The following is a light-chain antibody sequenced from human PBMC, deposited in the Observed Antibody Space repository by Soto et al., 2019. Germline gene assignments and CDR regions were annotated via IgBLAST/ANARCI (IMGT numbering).Light chain of an antibody. CDR2: SAT. J-gene: IGKJ1*01. CDR3: QQYDNWPPLT. CDR1: QSVKKN. V-gene: IGKV3-15*01. Sequence: EVVMTQSPATLSVSPGERATLSCRASQSVKKNLAWYRQTLGQAPRLLVYSATTRAAGVPPRFSGSGSGTEFTLTISSLQSEDSAGYYCQQYDNWPPLTFGQGTKVEI.